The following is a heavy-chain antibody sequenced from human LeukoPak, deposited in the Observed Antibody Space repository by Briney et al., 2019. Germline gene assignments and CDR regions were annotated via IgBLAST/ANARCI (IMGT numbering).Heavy chain of an antibody. CDR1: GFTFSSYG. CDR3: AMFSYVSGTTIS. Sequence: PGGSLRLSCAASGFTFSSYGMHWVRQAPGKGLEWVAFIRYDGSNKYYADSVKGRFTISRDNAKNTLYLQMNSLRAEDTAVYYCAMFSYVSGTTISWGQGTLVTVSS. CDR2: IRYDGSNK. D-gene: IGHD1-20*01. J-gene: IGHJ4*02. V-gene: IGHV3-30*02.